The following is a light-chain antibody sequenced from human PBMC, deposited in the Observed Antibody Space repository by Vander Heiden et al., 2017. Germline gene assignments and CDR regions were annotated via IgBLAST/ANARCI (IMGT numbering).Light chain of an antibody. Sequence: QSALTQTASVSGSPGQSITISCTIGDYIDVSGYQHHPGKAPKLIIYEVSDRPSGVSDRFPGSKSGNTAYLTISGLQAEDEATYYCSSYRSSTTLVFFGGGTKVTVL. CDR1: GDYID. CDR2: EVS. J-gene: IGLJ2*01. V-gene: IGLV2-14*01. CDR3: SSYRSSTTLVF.